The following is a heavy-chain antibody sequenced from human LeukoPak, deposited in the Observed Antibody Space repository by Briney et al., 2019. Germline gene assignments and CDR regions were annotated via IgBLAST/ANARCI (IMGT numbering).Heavy chain of an antibody. Sequence: SETLSLTCTVSGGSISSSSYYWGWIRQPPGKGLEWIGSIYYSGSTYYNPSLKSRVTISVDTSKNQFSLKLSSVTAADTAVYYCARGVVITFGGAADYWGQGTLVTVSS. V-gene: IGHV4-39*07. CDR2: IYYSGST. D-gene: IGHD3-16*01. CDR1: GGSISSSSYY. J-gene: IGHJ4*02. CDR3: ARGVVITFGGAADY.